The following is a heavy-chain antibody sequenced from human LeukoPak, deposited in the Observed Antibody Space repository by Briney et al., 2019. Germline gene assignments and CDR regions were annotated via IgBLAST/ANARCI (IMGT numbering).Heavy chain of an antibody. CDR2: ISYDGSNK. D-gene: IGHD3-3*01. CDR1: GFKLSTYV. CDR3: ARDSTYDIWSGQTGAFDI. V-gene: IGHV3-30-3*01. J-gene: IGHJ3*02. Sequence: GRSLRLSCAASGFKLSTYVMHWVRQAPGKGLEWVGDISYDGSNKYYADSVKGRFIISRDESKNRLDLQMNSLRAEDTAMYYCARDSTYDIWSGQTGAFDIWGQGTMVIVSS.